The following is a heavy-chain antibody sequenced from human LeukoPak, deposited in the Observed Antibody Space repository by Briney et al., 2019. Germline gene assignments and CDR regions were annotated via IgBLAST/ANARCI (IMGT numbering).Heavy chain of an antibody. Sequence: SETLSFTCTVSGGSISSSSYYWGWIRQPPGKGLEWIGSIYYSGSTYYNPSLKSRVTISVDTSKNQFSLKLSSVTAADTAVYYCARHPRVYSSGAFDIWGQGTMVTVSS. V-gene: IGHV4-39*01. J-gene: IGHJ3*02. CDR1: GGSISSSSYY. D-gene: IGHD5-18*01. CDR2: IYYSGST. CDR3: ARHPRVYSSGAFDI.